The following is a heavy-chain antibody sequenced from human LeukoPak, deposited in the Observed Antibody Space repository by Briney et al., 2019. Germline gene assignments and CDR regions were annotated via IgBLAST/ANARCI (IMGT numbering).Heavy chain of an antibody. Sequence: QPGGSLRLSCAAPGFTFSSYEMNWVRQAPGKGLEWISYISNSGNTKHYADSVKGRFTISRDNAKNSLYLQVNSLRAEDTAVYYCARGGMMTMYYWGQGTLVTVPS. CDR2: ISNSGNTK. D-gene: IGHD3-16*01. J-gene: IGHJ4*02. CDR1: GFTFSSYE. V-gene: IGHV3-48*03. CDR3: ARGGMMTMYY.